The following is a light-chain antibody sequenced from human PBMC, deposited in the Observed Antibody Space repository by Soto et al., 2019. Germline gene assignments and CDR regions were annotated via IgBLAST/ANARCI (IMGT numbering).Light chain of an antibody. CDR2: LGD. V-gene: IGLV1-47*02. CDR3: AAWDDNLNAYV. J-gene: IGLJ1*01. CDR1: TSNIGIFY. Sequence: QSVLTQPPSASSTPGQTVTISCSGSTSNIGIFYVYWYQHLPGTAPKLLIYLGDQRASGVSDRFSGSKSGTSASLAINGLRSDDEADYYCAAWDDNLNAYVFGSGTKVTVL.